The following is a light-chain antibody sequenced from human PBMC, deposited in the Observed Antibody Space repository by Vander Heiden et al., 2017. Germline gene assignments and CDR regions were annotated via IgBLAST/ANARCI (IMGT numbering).Light chain of an antibody. CDR1: QSITSD. J-gene: IGKJ2*01. CDR2: GAS. CDR3: QQYTSWPFT. V-gene: IGKV3-15*01. Sequence: EIVMTQSPATLSVSPGERATLSCRASQSITSDLAWYQQISGQAPRLLIYGASTRATGVAARFSGSGSGTEFTLTVSSLQSEDFAVYYCQQYTSWPFTFGQGTKLEIK.